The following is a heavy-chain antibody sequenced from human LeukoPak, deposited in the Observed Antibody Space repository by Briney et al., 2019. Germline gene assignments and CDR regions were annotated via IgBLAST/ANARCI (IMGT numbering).Heavy chain of an antibody. CDR1: GFPFSSYG. J-gene: IGHJ4*02. V-gene: IGHV3-30*18. D-gene: IGHD3-22*01. Sequence: GRSLRLSCAASGFPFSSYGMHWVRQAPGKGLEWVAVISYDGSNKYYADSVKGRFTISRDNSKNTLYLQMNSLRAEDTAVYYCAKPYYDSSGYWNYFDYWGQGTLVTVSS. CDR3: AKPYYDSSGYWNYFDY. CDR2: ISYDGSNK.